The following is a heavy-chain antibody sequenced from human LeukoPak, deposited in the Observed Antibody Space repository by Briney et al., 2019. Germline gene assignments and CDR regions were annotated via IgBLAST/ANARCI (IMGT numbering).Heavy chain of an antibody. CDR3: AREAAAGGGDY. V-gene: IGHV1-2*02. Sequence: ASVKVSCRASGYTFTGYYMHWVRQAPGQGLEWMGWINPNSGGTNYAQKFQGRVTMTRDTSISTAYMELSRLRSDDAAVYYCAREAAAGGGDYWGQGTLVTVSS. CDR2: INPNSGGT. CDR1: GYTFTGYY. D-gene: IGHD6-13*01. J-gene: IGHJ4*02.